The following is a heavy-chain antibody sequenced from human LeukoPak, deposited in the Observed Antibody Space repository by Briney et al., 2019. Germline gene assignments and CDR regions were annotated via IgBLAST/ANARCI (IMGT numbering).Heavy chain of an antibody. CDR1: GFSFSTFW. CDR3: ARLAVVGATVGFDF. Sequence: GGSLRLSCAASGFSFSTFWMGWVRQAPGKGLDWVANINQDEGEIYYADSVRGRFTISRDNAKNSLFLQMNSLRVEDTALYYYARLAVVGATVGFDFWGQGTLVTVSS. D-gene: IGHD1-26*01. CDR2: INQDEGEI. J-gene: IGHJ4*02. V-gene: IGHV3-7*01.